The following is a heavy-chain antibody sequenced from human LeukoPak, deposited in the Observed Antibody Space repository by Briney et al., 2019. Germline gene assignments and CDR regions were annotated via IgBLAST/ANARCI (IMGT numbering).Heavy chain of an antibody. CDR1: GGSISSYY. J-gene: IGHJ5*02. CDR3: ARHGSVRSPLGP. V-gene: IGHV4-4*09. Sequence: SETLSLTCSVSGGSISSYYWSWIRQPPGKVLEWIGYIYASGSTNYNPSLKSRVTISVDTSENQFSLNLTSVTAADTAVYYCARHGSVRSPLGPWGQGTLVTVSS. D-gene: IGHD3-10*01. CDR2: IYASGST.